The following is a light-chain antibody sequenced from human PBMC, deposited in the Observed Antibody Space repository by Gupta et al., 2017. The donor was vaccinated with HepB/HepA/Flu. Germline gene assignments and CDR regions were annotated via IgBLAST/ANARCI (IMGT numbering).Light chain of an antibody. CDR2: SAS. CDR3: QQSYSAPQYT. Sequence: DIQMTQYPSSLSASVGDRVTITCRASQSISLYVSWYKQEPGEAPNLLIYSASRLQSGVPSRFSGSGSGTDFTLTISDLQPEDFATYYCQQSYSAPQYTFGQGTKVEV. J-gene: IGKJ2*01. CDR1: QSISLY. V-gene: IGKV1-39*01.